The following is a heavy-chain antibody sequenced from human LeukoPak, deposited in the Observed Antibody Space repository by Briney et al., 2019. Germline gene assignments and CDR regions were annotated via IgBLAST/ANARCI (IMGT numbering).Heavy chain of an antibody. D-gene: IGHD3-10*01. CDR3: ARTHMVRAFDY. V-gene: IGHV4-34*01. J-gene: IGHJ4*02. CDR2: INHSGST. Sequence: TSETLSLTCAVYGGSFSGYYWSWIRQPPGKGLEWIGEINHSGSTNYNPSLKSRVTISVDTSKNQFSLKLSSVTAADTAVYYCARTHMVRAFDYWGQGTLVTVSS. CDR1: GGSFSGYY.